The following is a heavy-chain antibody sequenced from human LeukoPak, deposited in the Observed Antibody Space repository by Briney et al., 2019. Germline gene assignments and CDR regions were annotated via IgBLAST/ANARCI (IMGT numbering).Heavy chain of an antibody. D-gene: IGHD3-9*01. Sequence: QSGGSLRLSCAASGFTFSSYEMNWVRQAPGKGLEWVSYISSSGCTIYYADSVKGRFTISRDNSKNTLYLQMNSLRAEDTAVYYCAKDSERYFDWLPIDYWGQGTLVTVSS. CDR1: GFTFSSYE. J-gene: IGHJ4*02. CDR2: ISSSGCTI. CDR3: AKDSERYFDWLPIDY. V-gene: IGHV3-48*03.